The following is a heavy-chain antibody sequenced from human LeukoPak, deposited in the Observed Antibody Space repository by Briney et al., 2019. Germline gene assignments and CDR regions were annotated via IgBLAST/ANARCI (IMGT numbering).Heavy chain of an antibody. CDR1: GYTFTGYY. Sequence: GASVKVSCKASGYTFTGYYMHWVRQAPGQGPEWMGWINTNTGNPTYAQGFTGRFVFSLDTSVSTTYLQISSLKAEDTAVYFCAREYYSDSSAYLDAFDIWGQGTMVTVSS. CDR3: AREYYSDSSAYLDAFDI. J-gene: IGHJ3*02. CDR2: INTNTGNP. D-gene: IGHD3-22*01. V-gene: IGHV7-4-1*02.